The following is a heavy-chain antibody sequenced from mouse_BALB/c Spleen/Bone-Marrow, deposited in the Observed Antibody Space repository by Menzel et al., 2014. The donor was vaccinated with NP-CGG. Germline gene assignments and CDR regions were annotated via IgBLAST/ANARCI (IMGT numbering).Heavy chain of an antibody. V-gene: IGHV1-14*01. Sequence: LKESGPELVKPGASVKMSCKASGYTFTSYVMHWVKQKPGQGLEWIGYINPYNDGIKYNEKFKGKATLTSDKSSSTDYMELSGLTSEDSEVYYWARGLAPDYWGQGTTLTVSS. D-gene: IGHD6-1*01. J-gene: IGHJ2*01. CDR1: GYTFTSYV. CDR3: ARGLAPDY. CDR2: INPYNDGI.